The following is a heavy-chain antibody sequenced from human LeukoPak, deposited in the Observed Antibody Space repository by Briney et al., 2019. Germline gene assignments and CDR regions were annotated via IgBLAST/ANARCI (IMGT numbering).Heavy chain of an antibody. Sequence: PGGSLRLSCAASGFTFSSYGMHWVRQAPGKGLEWVAFIRYDGNYKYYAHSVKGRFTISRDNSKNTVFLQMNSLRAEDTAVYYCAKDVILDYWGQGTLVTVSS. CDR1: GFTFSSYG. V-gene: IGHV3-30*02. D-gene: IGHD2/OR15-2a*01. CDR3: AKDVILDY. J-gene: IGHJ4*02. CDR2: IRYDGNYK.